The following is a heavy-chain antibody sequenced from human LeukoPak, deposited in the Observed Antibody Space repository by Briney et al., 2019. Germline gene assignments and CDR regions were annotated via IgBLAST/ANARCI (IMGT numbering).Heavy chain of an antibody. CDR3: ASHGGTLDYFDS. CDR1: NGSISTYY. V-gene: IGHV4-59*08. J-gene: IGHJ4*02. Sequence: PSETLSLTCSVSNGSISTYYWSWIRQSPGKGLEWIGYISYGGATTYNPSLKRRVTISVDSPKNHFSLRLTSLTAADTALYYCASHGGTLDYFDSWGPGSLVTVSS. D-gene: IGHD1-26*01. CDR2: ISYGGAT.